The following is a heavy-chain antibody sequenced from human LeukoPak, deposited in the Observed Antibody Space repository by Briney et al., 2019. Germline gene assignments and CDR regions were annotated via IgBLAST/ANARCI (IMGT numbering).Heavy chain of an antibody. CDR3: ASPGDNYAILGLDY. CDR2: ISSDGTTT. V-gene: IGHV3-74*01. CDR1: GFTLIKYW. Sequence: GGSLRLSCAASGFTLIKYWMHWVRQAPGKGLAWVSRISSDGTTTAYADSVKGRFTISRDSAKNMLYLQMNSLRVEDTAMYYCASPGDNYAILGLDYWGQGTLVTVSS. D-gene: IGHD3-9*01. J-gene: IGHJ4*02.